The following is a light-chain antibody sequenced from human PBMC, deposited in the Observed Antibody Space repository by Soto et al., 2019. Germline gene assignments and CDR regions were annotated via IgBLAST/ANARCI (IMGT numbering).Light chain of an antibody. Sequence: DIQMTQSPSTLSASVRDRVTITCRASQNISSWLAWYQQKPGKAPNLLIYKASNLKSGVPSRFRGSGSCTVFTLTIYSLHPDDFASYYRQQYYSYPLTFGGGTKVEIK. CDR2: KAS. J-gene: IGKJ4*01. CDR1: QNISSW. V-gene: IGKV1-5*03. CDR3: QQYYSYPLT.